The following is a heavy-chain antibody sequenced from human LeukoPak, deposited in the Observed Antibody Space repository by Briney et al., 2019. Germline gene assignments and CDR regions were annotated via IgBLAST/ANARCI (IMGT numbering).Heavy chain of an antibody. CDR3: ARERYFDWLFDY. J-gene: IGHJ4*02. CDR2: IYTSGST. D-gene: IGHD3-9*01. V-gene: IGHV4-59*10. CDR1: GGSFSGYY. Sequence: SETLSLTCAVYGGSFSGYYWSWIRQPAGKGLEWIGRIYTSGSTNYNPSLKSRVTISVDTSKNQFSLKLSSVTAADTAVYYCARERYFDWLFDYWGQGTLVTVSS.